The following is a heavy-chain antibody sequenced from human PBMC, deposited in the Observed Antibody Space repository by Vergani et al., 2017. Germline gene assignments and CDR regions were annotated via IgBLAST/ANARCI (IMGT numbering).Heavy chain of an antibody. J-gene: IGHJ6*02. CDR1: GFTVSSNY. V-gene: IGHV3-66*01. D-gene: IGHD6-19*01. CDR2: IYSGGST. CDR3: ARDSRAVAGGYYYCGMDV. Sequence: EVQLVESGGGLVQPGGSLRLSCAASGFTVSSNYMSWVRQAPGKGLEWVSVIYSGGSTYYADSVKGRFTISRDNSKNPLYLQMISLRAEDTAVYYCARDSRAVAGGYYYCGMDVWGQGTTVTVSS.